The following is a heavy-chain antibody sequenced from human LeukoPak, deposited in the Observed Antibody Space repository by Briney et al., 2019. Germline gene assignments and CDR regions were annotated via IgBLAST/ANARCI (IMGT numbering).Heavy chain of an antibody. CDR1: GFTFGSYA. Sequence: GGSLRLSCAASGFTFGSYALHWVRQAPGTGLEWVAVMSFDGNNKYYASSVKGRFTISRDNSKNTLFLQMNSLRTGDTALYYCARDGPYSSSWSYYYYGMDVWGQGTTVTVSS. J-gene: IGHJ6*02. CDR2: MSFDGNNK. CDR3: ARDGPYSSSWSYYYYGMDV. V-gene: IGHV3-30-3*01. D-gene: IGHD6-13*01.